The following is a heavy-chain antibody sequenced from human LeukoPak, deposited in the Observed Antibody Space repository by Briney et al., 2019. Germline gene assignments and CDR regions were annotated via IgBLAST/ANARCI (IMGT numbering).Heavy chain of an antibody. Sequence: SETLSLTCTVSGGSISSGGYYWSWIRQHPGKGLEWIGYIYYSGSTYYNSSLKSRVTISVDASKNQFSLKLSSVTAADTAVYYWARANSSSDAFYIWGQGRMVTVSS. CDR3: ARANSSSDAFYI. J-gene: IGHJ3*02. V-gene: IGHV4-31*03. CDR1: GGSISSGGYY. D-gene: IGHD6-6*01. CDR2: IYYSGST.